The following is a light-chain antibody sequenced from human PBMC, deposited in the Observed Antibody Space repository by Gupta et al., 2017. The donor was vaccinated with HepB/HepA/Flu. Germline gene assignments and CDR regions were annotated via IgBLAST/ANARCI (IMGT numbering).Light chain of an antibody. CDR1: QSVLYSSNNKNY. CDR3: QQYSSTPVT. V-gene: IGKV4-1*01. J-gene: IGKJ4*01. Sequence: DIVMTQSPDSLAVSLGERATINCKPSQSVLYSSNNKNYLAWYQQKPGQPPKLLIYWASTRESGVPDRFSGSGSGTHFTLTISSLQAEDVAVYYCQQYSSTPVTFGGGTKVEIK. CDR2: WAS.